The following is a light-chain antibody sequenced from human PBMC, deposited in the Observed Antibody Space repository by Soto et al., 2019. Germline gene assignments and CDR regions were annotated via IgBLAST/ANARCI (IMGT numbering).Light chain of an antibody. CDR1: QSVKSSY. CDR3: QQFSSYPLT. V-gene: IGKV3-20*01. CDR2: GTS. J-gene: IGKJ4*01. Sequence: EIVLTQSPGTLSLSPLERAALAVIASQSVKSSYLAWYQHKPGQAPRLLIYGTSSRATGIPDRFSGSGSGTDFTLTISRLEPEDSAVYYCQQFSSYPLTFGGGTRWIS.